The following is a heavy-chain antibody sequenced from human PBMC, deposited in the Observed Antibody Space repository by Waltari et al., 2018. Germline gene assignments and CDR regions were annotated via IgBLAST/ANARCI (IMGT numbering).Heavy chain of an antibody. CDR3: ARTHYYDSSGYYYYYMDV. CDR1: GGTFSSYA. Sequence: QVQLVQSGAEVKKPGSSVKVSCKASGGTFSSYAISWVRQAPGQGLEWMGGIIPIFGTANYAQKFQCRVTITTDESTSTAYMELSSLRSEDTAVYYCARTHYYDSSGYYYYYMDVWGKGTTVTVSS. V-gene: IGHV1-69*05. J-gene: IGHJ6*03. CDR2: IIPIFGTA. D-gene: IGHD3-22*01.